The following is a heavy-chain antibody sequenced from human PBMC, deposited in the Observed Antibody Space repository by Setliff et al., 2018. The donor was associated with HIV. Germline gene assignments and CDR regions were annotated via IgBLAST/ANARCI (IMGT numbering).Heavy chain of an antibody. Sequence: GESLKISCKGSGYMFSNYWIAWVRQVLGKGLEWMGIIDPGDSDTRYTPSYQGRIIMSIDRFRSTAYLQWRSLTPSDSALYYCARQRPPGYSSPYTIEYWGQGTLVTVSS. CDR1: GYMFSNYW. J-gene: IGHJ4*02. CDR3: ARQRPPGYSSPYTIEY. D-gene: IGHD6-13*01. V-gene: IGHV5-51*01. CDR2: IDPGDSDT.